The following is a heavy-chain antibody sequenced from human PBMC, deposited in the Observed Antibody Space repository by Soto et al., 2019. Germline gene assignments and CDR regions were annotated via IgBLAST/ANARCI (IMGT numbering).Heavy chain of an antibody. CDR1: GGTFSSNA. D-gene: IGHD2-8*02. V-gene: IGHV1-69*06. CDR3: ARGAVMSVIPPRYTTDV. CDR2: IIPIYDTS. J-gene: IGHJ6*02. Sequence: QPQLVQSGAELKKPGSSVKVSCKASGGTFSSNAISWVRQAPGQGLEWLGGIIPIYDTSNYAEKFQGRVTISADRSTSTAYMELRSLRSEDTAVYHCARGAVMSVIPPRYTTDVWGQGTTVTVSS.